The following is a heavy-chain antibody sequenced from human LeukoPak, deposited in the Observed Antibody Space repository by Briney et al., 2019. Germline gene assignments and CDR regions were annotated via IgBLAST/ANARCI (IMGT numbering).Heavy chain of an antibody. Sequence: SETLSLTCTVSGGSISSYYWSWIRQPAGKGLEWIGRIYTSGSTNYNPSLKSRVTMSVDTSKNQISLKLSSVTAADTAVYYCAREPHTAMVTLTPWFDPWGQGTLVTVSS. J-gene: IGHJ5*02. D-gene: IGHD5-18*01. CDR3: AREPHTAMVTLTPWFDP. CDR1: GGSISSYY. V-gene: IGHV4-4*07. CDR2: IYTSGST.